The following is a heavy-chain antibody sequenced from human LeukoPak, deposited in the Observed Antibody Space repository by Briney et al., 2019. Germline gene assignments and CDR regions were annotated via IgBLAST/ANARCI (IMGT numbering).Heavy chain of an antibody. CDR1: GGSFSGYY. V-gene: IGHV4-34*01. Sequence: PSETLSLTCAVYGGSFSGYYWSWIRQPPGKGLEWIGEINHSGSTNYNPSLKSRVTISVDTSKNQFSLKLSSVTAADTAVYYCARDMSGAHTLDYWGQGTLVTVSS. D-gene: IGHD2-15*01. CDR2: INHSGST. J-gene: IGHJ4*02. CDR3: ARDMSGAHTLDY.